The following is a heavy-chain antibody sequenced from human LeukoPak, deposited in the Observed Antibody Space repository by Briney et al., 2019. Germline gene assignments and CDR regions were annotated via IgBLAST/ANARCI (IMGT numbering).Heavy chain of an antibody. D-gene: IGHD4-17*01. Sequence: PSGTLSLTCDVSGGSISSSNWWSWVRQPAGKGLEWIGEIYHSGSSNYNPSLQSRVTISVDKSKNQFSLKLSSVTAADTAVYYCARIPTTVTRGGWVDYWGQGTLVTVSS. J-gene: IGHJ4*02. CDR3: ARIPTTVTRGGWVDY. V-gene: IGHV4-4*02. CDR2: IYHSGSS. CDR1: GGSISSSNW.